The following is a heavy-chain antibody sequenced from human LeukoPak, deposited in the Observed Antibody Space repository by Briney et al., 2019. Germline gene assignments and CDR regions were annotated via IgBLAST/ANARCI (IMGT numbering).Heavy chain of an antibody. CDR3: ARDPRYCTNGVCYRFDY. CDR1: GFTFSSYA. Sequence: PGGSLRLSCAASGFTFSSYAMHWVRQAPGKGLEGVAVISYDGSNKYYADSVKGRFTISRDNSKNTLYLQMNSLRAEDTAVYYCARDPRYCTNGVCYRFDYWGQGTLVTVSS. V-gene: IGHV3-30*04. J-gene: IGHJ4*02. D-gene: IGHD2-8*01. CDR2: ISYDGSNK.